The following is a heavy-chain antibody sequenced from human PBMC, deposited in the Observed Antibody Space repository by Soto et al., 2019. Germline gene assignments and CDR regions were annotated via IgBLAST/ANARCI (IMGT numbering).Heavy chain of an antibody. D-gene: IGHD6-13*01. CDR1: GYSLTTYW. Sequence: GESLKISCQASGYSLTTYWISWVSQMPGKGLECMGRIDPGDSDTSYSPSFQGQVTISADKSINTAYLQWSSLKASDTAMYYCASPTASAGLALGFDIWGQGTMVTVSS. J-gene: IGHJ3*02. CDR2: IDPGDSDT. V-gene: IGHV5-51*01. CDR3: ASPTASAGLALGFDI.